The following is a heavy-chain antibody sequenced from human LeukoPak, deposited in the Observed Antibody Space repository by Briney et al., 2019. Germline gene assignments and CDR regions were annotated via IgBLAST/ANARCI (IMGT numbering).Heavy chain of an antibody. CDR3: AKDPFGASDAFDI. Sequence: GGSLRLPCAASGFTFSSYAMSWVRQAPGKGLEWVSAISGSGGSTYYADSVKGRFTISRDNSKNTLYLQMNSLRAEDTAVYYCAKDPFGASDAFDIWGQGTMVTVSS. CDR1: GFTFSSYA. J-gene: IGHJ3*02. D-gene: IGHD1-26*01. V-gene: IGHV3-23*01. CDR2: ISGSGGST.